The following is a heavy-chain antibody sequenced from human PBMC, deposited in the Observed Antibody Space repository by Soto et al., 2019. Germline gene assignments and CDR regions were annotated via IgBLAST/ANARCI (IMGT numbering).Heavy chain of an antibody. D-gene: IGHD1-20*01. Sequence: GESMKISCKCSGYSFTSYLIILMRPLHGKGLEWMGRIDPSDSYTNYSPSFQGHVTISADKSISTAYLQWSSLKASDTAMYYCARHAPSHSGYNWNDVDRLGRYGMDVWGQGTTVTVSS. CDR3: ARHAPSHSGYNWNDVDRLGRYGMDV. J-gene: IGHJ6*02. V-gene: IGHV5-10-1*01. CDR1: GYSFTSYL. CDR2: IDPSDSYT.